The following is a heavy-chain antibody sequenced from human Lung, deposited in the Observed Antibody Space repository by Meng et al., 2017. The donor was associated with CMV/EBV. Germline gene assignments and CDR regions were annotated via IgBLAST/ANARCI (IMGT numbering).Heavy chain of an antibody. J-gene: IGHJ3*02. CDR3: AKENYDSSGDDAFDI. Sequence: LXCTVSGGFISSSSYYWGWIRQPPGKGLERIGSIYYSGSTYYNPSLKSRVTISVDTSKNQFSLKLSSVTAADTAVYYCAKENYDSSGDDAFDIWGQGNXGHRLL. D-gene: IGHD3-22*01. CDR2: IYYSGST. CDR1: GGFISSSSYY. V-gene: IGHV4-39*07.